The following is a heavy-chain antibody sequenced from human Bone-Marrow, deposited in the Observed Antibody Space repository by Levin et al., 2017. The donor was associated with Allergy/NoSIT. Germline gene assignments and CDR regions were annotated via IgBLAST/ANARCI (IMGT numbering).Heavy chain of an antibody. V-gene: IGHV5-51*01. CDR3: ARGVHMTTVTIPFDY. Sequence: GESLKISCKGSGYSFTSYWIGWVRQMPGKGLEWMGIIYPGDSDTRYSPSFQGQVTISADKSISTAYLQWSSLKASDTAMYYCARGVHMTTVTIPFDYWGQGTLVTVSS. J-gene: IGHJ4*02. CDR2: IYPGDSDT. D-gene: IGHD4-17*01. CDR1: GYSFTSYW.